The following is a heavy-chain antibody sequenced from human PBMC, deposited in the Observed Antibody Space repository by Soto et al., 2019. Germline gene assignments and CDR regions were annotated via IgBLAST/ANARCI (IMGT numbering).Heavy chain of an antibody. D-gene: IGHD4-17*01. CDR3: ARDSLAADYGGNPRGGY. V-gene: IGHV3-21*01. CDR2: ISSSSSYI. CDR1: GFTFSSYS. J-gene: IGHJ4*02. Sequence: ESGGGLVKPGGSLRLSCAASGFTFSSYSMNWVRQAPGKGLEWVSSISSSSSYIYYADSVKGRFTISRDNAKNSLYLQMNSLRAEDTAVYYCARDSLAADYGGNPRGGYWGQGTLVTVSS.